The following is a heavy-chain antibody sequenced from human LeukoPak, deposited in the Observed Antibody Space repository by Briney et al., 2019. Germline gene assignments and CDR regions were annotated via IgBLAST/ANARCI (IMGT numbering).Heavy chain of an antibody. J-gene: IGHJ4*02. V-gene: IGHV4-39*01. CDR1: GGSVSSTSYS. CDR2: IYYSGKT. D-gene: IGHD3-3*01. CDR3: ARLPLSMSGYPPDY. Sequence: PSETLSLTCTVSGGSVSSTSYSWGWIRQPPGKGLEWFASIYYSGKTYYTPSLKSRVIISVDTSKNQFSLRLNSVTAADTAVYYCARLPLSMSGYPPDYWGQGTLVTVSS.